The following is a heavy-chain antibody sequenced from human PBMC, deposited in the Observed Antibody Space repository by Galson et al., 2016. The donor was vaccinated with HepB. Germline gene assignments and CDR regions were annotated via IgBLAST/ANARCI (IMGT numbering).Heavy chain of an antibody. CDR1: GYTFIDYF. J-gene: IGHJ5*02. D-gene: IGHD3-10*01. Sequence: SVKVSCKASGYTFIDYFIHWVRQAPGQGLEWMGWINPSSGATKYAQKFQGRVTMTRDTSISTAYMEVSRLTSDDTAVYYCATNLLVRGVQNWFDPWGQGTLVTVS. CDR3: ATNLLVRGVQNWFDP. CDR2: INPSSGAT. V-gene: IGHV1-2*02.